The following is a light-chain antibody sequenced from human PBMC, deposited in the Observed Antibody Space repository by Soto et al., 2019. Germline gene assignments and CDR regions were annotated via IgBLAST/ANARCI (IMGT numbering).Light chain of an antibody. V-gene: IGKV1-9*01. CDR3: QQLNGYPLT. Sequence: DIQLTQSPSFLSASVGDRVTITCRASQGISSFLAWYQQKPGRAPRLLIYAASTLQSGVPSRFSGSGSGTDFTLTISSLQPEDFATYYCQQLNGYPLTFGQGTRLEIK. CDR2: AAS. J-gene: IGKJ5*01. CDR1: QGISSF.